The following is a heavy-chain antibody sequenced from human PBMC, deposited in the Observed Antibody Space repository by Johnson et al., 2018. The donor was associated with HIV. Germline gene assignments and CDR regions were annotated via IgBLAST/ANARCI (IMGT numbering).Heavy chain of an antibody. CDR1: GFTFDDYA. D-gene: IGHD1-26*01. Sequence: VQLVESGGGVVQPGRSLRLSCAASGFTFDDYAMHWVRQAPGKGLEWVSGISWNSGSIGYADSVKGRFTISRDNAKNSLYLQMNSLRDEDTAVYFCAKGGVWEIPLGFGAVDFWGQGTMVTVSS. CDR2: ISWNSGSI. V-gene: IGHV3-9*01. J-gene: IGHJ3*01. CDR3: AKGGVWEIPLGFGAVDF.